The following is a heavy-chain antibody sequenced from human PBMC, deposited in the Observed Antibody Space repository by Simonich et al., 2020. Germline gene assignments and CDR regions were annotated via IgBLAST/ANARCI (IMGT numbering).Heavy chain of an antibody. J-gene: IGHJ6*02. CDR3: ARDFRLQLVEIGTYYYYGMDV. CDR1: GFTFSSYE. D-gene: IGHD6-6*01. V-gene: IGHV3-48*03. CDR2: ISSSGSTI. Sequence: EVQLVESGGGLVQPGGSLRLSCAASGFTFSSYEMNWVRQAPGKGLEWVSYISSSGSTIYYADSVKGRFTISIENAKNSLYLQMNSLRAEDTAVYYCARDFRLQLVEIGTYYYYGMDVWGQGTTVTVSS.